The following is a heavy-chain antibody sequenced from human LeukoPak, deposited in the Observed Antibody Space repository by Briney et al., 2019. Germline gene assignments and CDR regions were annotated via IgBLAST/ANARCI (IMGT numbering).Heavy chain of an antibody. J-gene: IGHJ4*02. CDR3: ARVRYCSSTSCYESDY. Sequence: SETLSLTCTVSGGSISSYYWSWIRQPPGKGLEWIGYIYYSGSTNYNPSLKSRVTISVDTSKNQFSLKLSSVTAADTAVYYCARVRYCSSTSCYESDYWGQGTLVTVSS. CDR2: IYYSGST. D-gene: IGHD2-2*01. V-gene: IGHV4-59*01. CDR1: GGSISSYY.